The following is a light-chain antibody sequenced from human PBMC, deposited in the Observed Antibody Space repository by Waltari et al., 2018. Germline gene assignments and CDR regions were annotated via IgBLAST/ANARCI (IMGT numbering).Light chain of an antibody. CDR1: TSDVGSYDL. CDR3: CSYAGRGTYV. J-gene: IGLJ1*01. Sequence: QSALTQPASVSGTPGQSIHISCSGTTSDVGSYDLVSWYQQHPGEAPKLLICEVFKRPPDTSSRFSGAKSGSTASLTISGLQPEDEADYYCCSYAGRGTYVFGSGTKVTVL. V-gene: IGLV2-23*02. CDR2: EVF.